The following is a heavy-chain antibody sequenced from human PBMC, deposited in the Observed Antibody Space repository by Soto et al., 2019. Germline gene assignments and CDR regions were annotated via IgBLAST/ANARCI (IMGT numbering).Heavy chain of an antibody. CDR3: ASFGDTANRLLGYYGMDV. CDR1: GGSFSGYY. CDR2: INHSGST. Sequence: SETLSLTCAVYGGSFSGYYWSWIRQPPGKGLEWIGEINHSGSTNYNPSLKSRVTISVDTSKNQFSLKLSSVTAADTAVYYCASFGDTANRLLGYYGMDVWGQGTTVTVSS. D-gene: IGHD5-18*01. J-gene: IGHJ6*02. V-gene: IGHV4-34*01.